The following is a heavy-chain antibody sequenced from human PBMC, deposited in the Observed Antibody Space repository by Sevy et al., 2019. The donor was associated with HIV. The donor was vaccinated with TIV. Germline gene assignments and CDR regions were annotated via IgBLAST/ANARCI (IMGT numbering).Heavy chain of an antibody. J-gene: IGHJ4*02. Sequence: GGSLRLSCAASGFTFSSYSMNWVRQAPGKGLEWVSSISSSSSYIYYADSVKGRFTISRDNAKNSLYLQMNSLRAEDMAVYYCARDTMIGTNFDYWGQGTLVTVSS. V-gene: IGHV3-21*01. CDR2: ISSSSSYI. D-gene: IGHD3-22*01. CDR3: ARDTMIGTNFDY. CDR1: GFTFSSYS.